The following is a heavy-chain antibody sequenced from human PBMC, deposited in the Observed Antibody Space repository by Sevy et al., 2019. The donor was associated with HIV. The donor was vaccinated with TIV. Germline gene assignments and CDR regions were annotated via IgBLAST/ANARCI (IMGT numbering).Heavy chain of an antibody. CDR3: ASRGYCGGGSCYSGPNDY. D-gene: IGHD2-15*01. Sequence: GGSLRLSCAASTFTFSSYSMHWVRQAPGKGLEWVPYISSSSGTRYYADSVKGRFTISRDNAKNSLFLQMNSLRDEDTAVYYWASRGYCGGGSCYSGPNDYWGQGTLVTVSS. CDR2: ISSSSGTR. CDR1: TFTFSSYS. V-gene: IGHV3-48*02. J-gene: IGHJ4*02.